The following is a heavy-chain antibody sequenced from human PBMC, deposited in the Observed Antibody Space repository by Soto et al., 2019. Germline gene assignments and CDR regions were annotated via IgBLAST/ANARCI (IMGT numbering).Heavy chain of an antibody. V-gene: IGHV3-23*01. Sequence: PGGSLRLSCAASGFTFSSYAMSWVRQAPGKGLEWVSGISSGGGSTYYADSVKGRFTISRDNSKNTLYLDMINLRAEDTAVYYCAKGLNIAAAGTFDYWGQGSLVTVSS. CDR3: AKGLNIAAAGTFDY. J-gene: IGHJ4*02. D-gene: IGHD6-13*01. CDR1: GFTFSSYA. CDR2: ISSGGGST.